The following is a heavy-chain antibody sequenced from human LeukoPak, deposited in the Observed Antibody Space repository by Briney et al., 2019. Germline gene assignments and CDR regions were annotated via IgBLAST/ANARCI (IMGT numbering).Heavy chain of an antibody. CDR1: RFIFSNYG. V-gene: IGHV3-30*02. D-gene: IGHD3-10*01. CDR3: AKGSALWFGEFTGGY. Sequence: GGSLRLSCEASRFIFSNYGMHWVRQAPGKGLEWVAFIRFDGTNEYYADSVKGRFTISRDNSKNTLYLQMNSLRAEDTAVYYCAKGSALWFGEFTGGYWGQGTLVTVSS. J-gene: IGHJ4*02. CDR2: IRFDGTNE.